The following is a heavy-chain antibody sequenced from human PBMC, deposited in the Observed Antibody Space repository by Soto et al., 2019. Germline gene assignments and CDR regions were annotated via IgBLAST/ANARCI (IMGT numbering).Heavy chain of an antibody. V-gene: IGHV1-69*06. CDR1: GGTFSSYA. Sequence: SVKFSCKASGGTFSSYAISWVRQAPGQGLEWMGGIIPIFGTANYAQKFQGRVTITADKSTSTAYMELSSLRSEDTAVYYCARQGSSPRVCYYGMEVWGQGTKVTVSS. D-gene: IGHD6-6*01. CDR2: IIPIFGTA. J-gene: IGHJ6*02. CDR3: ARQGSSPRVCYYGMEV.